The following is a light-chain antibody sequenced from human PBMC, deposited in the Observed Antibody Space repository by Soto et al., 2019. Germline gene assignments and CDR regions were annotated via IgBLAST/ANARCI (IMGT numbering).Light chain of an antibody. Sequence: QSVLTQPASVSGSPGQSITISCTGTSSDVGSYKLVSWYQQHPGKAPKLMISEVSKRPSGISDRFSGSKSGSTASLTISGRQAEDEADYYCSSYAGTSTHTVFGGGTQLTVL. CDR2: EVS. CDR3: SSYAGTSTHTV. V-gene: IGLV2-23*02. J-gene: IGLJ7*01. CDR1: SSDVGSYKL.